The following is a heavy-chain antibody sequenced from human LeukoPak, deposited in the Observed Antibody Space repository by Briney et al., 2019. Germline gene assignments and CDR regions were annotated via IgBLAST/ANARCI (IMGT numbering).Heavy chain of an antibody. V-gene: IGHV3-48*03. D-gene: IGHD2-21*01. J-gene: IGHJ3*02. Sequence: GGSLRLSCAASGFTLSSYEMTWVRQAPGKGLEWVSFISSSGGLTFYADSVKGRFTISRDTAKNSLYLQMNTLRGDDTALYYCARDVFSFIRAFDIWAQGKRVTVSS. CDR2: ISSSGGLT. CDR3: ARDVFSFIRAFDI. CDR1: GFTLSSYE.